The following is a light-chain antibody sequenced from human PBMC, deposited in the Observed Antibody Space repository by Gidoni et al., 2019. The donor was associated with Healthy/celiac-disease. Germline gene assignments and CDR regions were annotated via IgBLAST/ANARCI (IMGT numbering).Light chain of an antibody. CDR1: QSLLHSNGYNY. J-gene: IGKJ3*01. Sequence: DIVMTQSPLSLPVTPGEPASISCMSSQSLLHSNGYNYLDWYLQKPGQSPQLLIYLGSNRASGVPDRFSGSGSGTDFTLKISRVEAEDVGVYYCMQALQTAFTFGPGTKVDIK. V-gene: IGKV2-28*01. CDR3: MQALQTAFT. CDR2: LGS.